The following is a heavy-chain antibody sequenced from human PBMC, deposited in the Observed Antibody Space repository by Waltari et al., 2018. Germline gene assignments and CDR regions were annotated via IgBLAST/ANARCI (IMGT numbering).Heavy chain of an antibody. CDR2: IIPIFGTA. J-gene: IGHJ5*02. Sequence: QVQLVQSGAEVKKPGSSVKVSCKASGGTFSSYAISWVRQAPGQGLEWMGRIIPIFGTANYAQKFQGRVTITADKSTSTAYMELSSLRSEDTAVYYCAREPLGIAAAGRPDNWFDPWGQGTLVTVSS. D-gene: IGHD6-13*01. CDR3: AREPLGIAAAGRPDNWFDP. CDR1: GGTFSSYA. V-gene: IGHV1-69*08.